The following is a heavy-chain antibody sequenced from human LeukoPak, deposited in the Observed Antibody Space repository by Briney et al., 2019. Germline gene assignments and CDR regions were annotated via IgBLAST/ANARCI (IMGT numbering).Heavy chain of an antibody. CDR2: SSGSGGST. J-gene: IGHJ4*02. D-gene: IGHD1-26*01. CDR3: AKPSGSGSRGFLDY. CDR1: GFTFSSYA. Sequence: GESLRLSCAASGFTFSSYAMSWVRQAPGKGLEWVSASSGSGGSTYYADSVKGRFTISRDNSKNTLYLQMNSLRAEDTAVYYCAKPSGSGSRGFLDYWGQGTLVTVSS. V-gene: IGHV3-23*01.